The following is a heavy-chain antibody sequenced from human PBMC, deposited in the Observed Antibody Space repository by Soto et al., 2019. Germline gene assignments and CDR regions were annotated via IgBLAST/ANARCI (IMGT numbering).Heavy chain of an antibody. CDR3: ARAPGYSGNWFDP. V-gene: IGHV4-30-2*01. CDR2: IYHSGST. D-gene: IGHD5-12*01. Sequence: SETLSLTCAVSGGSTSSGGYSWSWIRQPPGKGLEWIGYIYHSGSTYYNPSLKSRVTISVDRSKNQFSLKLSSVTAADTAVYYCARAPGYSGNWFDPWGQGTLVTVSS. J-gene: IGHJ5*02. CDR1: GGSTSSGGYS.